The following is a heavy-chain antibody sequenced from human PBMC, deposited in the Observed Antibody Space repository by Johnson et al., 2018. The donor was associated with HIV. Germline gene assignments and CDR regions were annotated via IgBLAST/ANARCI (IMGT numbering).Heavy chain of an antibody. Sequence: QVQLVESGGGLVQHGGSLRLSCAASGFTFSSYGMHWVRQAPGKGLEWVAVIWYDGSQKYYADSVKGRFTISRDNSKNTLYLQMNSLRAEDTAVYYCAKGGYCSGGSCYPDAFDIWGQGTMVTVSS. CDR3: AKGGYCSGGSCYPDAFDI. V-gene: IGHV3-33*06. CDR2: IWYDGSQK. J-gene: IGHJ3*02. CDR1: GFTFSSYG. D-gene: IGHD2-15*01.